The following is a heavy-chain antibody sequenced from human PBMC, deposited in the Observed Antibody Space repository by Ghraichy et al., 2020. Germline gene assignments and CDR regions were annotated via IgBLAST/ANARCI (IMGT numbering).Heavy chain of an antibody. CDR3: ARDPWVPALRASTSHNWFDP. V-gene: IGHV4-4*02. J-gene: IGHJ5*02. D-gene: IGHD2-2*01. Sequence: SETLSLTCAVSGGSISSSNWWSWVRQPPGKGLEWIGEIYHSGSTNYNPSLKSRVTISVDKSKNQFSLKLSSVTAADTAVYYCARDPWVPALRASTSHNWFDPWGQGTLVTVSS. CDR2: IYHSGST. CDR1: GGSISSSNW.